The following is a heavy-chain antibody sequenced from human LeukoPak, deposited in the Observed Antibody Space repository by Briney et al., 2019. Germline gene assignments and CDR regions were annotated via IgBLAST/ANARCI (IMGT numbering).Heavy chain of an antibody. CDR2: MNPNGGDT. J-gene: IGHJ4*02. V-gene: IGHV1-8*03. Sequence: GASVKVSCKASGGTFSSYAISWVRQAPGQGLEWMGWMNPNGGDTGYAQKFQGRITITRDTSINTAYMEPSSLISEDTAVYYCARVTTISNYYFDYWGQGSLVTVSS. CDR1: GGTFSSYA. D-gene: IGHD3-3*01. CDR3: ARVTTISNYYFDY.